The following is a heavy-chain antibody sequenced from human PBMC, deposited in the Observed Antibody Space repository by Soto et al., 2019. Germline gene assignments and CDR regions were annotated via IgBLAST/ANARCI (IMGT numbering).Heavy chain of an antibody. D-gene: IGHD3-22*01. V-gene: IGHV3-23*01. CDR1: GFTFISYA. CDR3: AKVFYYYDSSGYYYFDY. CDR2: ISGSGSTI. Sequence: GGSLRLSCAASGFTFISYAVSWVRQAPGKGPEWISSISGSGSTIYYADSVKGRFAISRDNSKNTLYLQMSSLRAEDTAVYYCAKVFYYYDSSGYYYFDYWGQGTLVTVSS. J-gene: IGHJ4*02.